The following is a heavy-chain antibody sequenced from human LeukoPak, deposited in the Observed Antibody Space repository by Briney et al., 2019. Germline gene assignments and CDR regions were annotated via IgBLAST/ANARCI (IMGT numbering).Heavy chain of an antibody. Sequence: KPSETLSLTCAVYGGSFSGYYWSWIRQPPGKGLEWIGEINHSGSTNYNPSLKSRVTISVDTSKNQFSLKLSSVTAADTAVYYCARKRLSVWGAKFDYWGQGTLVTVSS. J-gene: IGHJ4*02. D-gene: IGHD3-16*01. CDR3: ARKRLSVWGAKFDY. V-gene: IGHV4-34*01. CDR2: INHSGST. CDR1: GGSFSGYY.